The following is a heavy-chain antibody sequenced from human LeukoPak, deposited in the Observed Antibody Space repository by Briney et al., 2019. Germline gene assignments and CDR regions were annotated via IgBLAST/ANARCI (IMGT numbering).Heavy chain of an antibody. J-gene: IGHJ3*02. CDR3: AKAYAYGGAFDI. D-gene: IGHD2-8*01. V-gene: IGHV3-30*18. Sequence: GGSLRLSCAASGFTFSVYGMHWVRQTPGKGLEWLAVISYDGSDKYYADSVKGRFTISRDNSKNTLYLEMNSLRAEDTALYYCAKAYAYGGAFDIWGQGTMVTVSS. CDR1: GFTFSVYG. CDR2: ISYDGSDK.